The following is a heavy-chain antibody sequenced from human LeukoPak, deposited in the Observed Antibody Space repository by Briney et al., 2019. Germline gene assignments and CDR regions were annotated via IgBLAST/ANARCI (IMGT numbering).Heavy chain of an antibody. V-gene: IGHV4-4*07. CDR2: IYTSGST. CDR3: ARNGQLTYYYGMDV. CDR1: GGSISSYY. Sequence: SETLSLTCTVSGGSISSYYWSWIRQPAGKGLEWIGRIYTSGSTNYNPSLKSRVTISVDTSKNQFSLKLSSVTAADTAVYYCARNGQLTYYYGMDVWGQGTTVTVSS. J-gene: IGHJ6*02. D-gene: IGHD6-13*01.